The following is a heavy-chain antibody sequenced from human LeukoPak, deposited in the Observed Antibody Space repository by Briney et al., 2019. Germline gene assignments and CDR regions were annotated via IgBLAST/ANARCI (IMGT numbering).Heavy chain of an antibody. V-gene: IGHV1-69*01. CDR3: ARGTPYCSSTSCPYDAFDI. Sequence: GSSVTVSCTASGGTFSIYAISWVRQAPGQGLEWMGGIIPIFGTANYAQKFQGRVTITADESTSTAYMELSSLRSEDTAVYYCARGTPYCSSTSCPYDAFDIWGQGTMVTVSS. CDR2: IIPIFGTA. J-gene: IGHJ3*02. D-gene: IGHD2-2*01. CDR1: GGTFSIYA.